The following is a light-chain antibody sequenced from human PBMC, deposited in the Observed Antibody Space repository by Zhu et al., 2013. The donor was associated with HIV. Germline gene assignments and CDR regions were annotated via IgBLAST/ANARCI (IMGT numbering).Light chain of an antibody. CDR2: VAS. CDR3: QQSYSTPPA. Sequence: EIVLTQSPGTLSLSPGERATLSCRASQSVSSSQLAWYQQKPGQAPRLLIYVASSRATGIPDRFSGSGSGTDFTLTISSLQPEDFATYYCQQSYSTPPAFGQGTKVEIK. J-gene: IGKJ1*01. V-gene: IGKV3-20*01. CDR1: QSVSSSQ.